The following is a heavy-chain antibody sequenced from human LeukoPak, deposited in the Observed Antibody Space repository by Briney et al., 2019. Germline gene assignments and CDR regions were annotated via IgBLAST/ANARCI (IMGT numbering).Heavy chain of an antibody. CDR1: GYSFGDYW. V-gene: IGHV5-51*06. Sequence: GESLKISCEASGYSFGDYWIGWVRQMPGKGLEWMGIIYPRDSDVRYSPSFQGQVTISADKSISTAYLQWSSLKVSDTAMYYCARACTVRDGYNFRYWGQGTLVTVSS. CDR2: IYPRDSDV. D-gene: IGHD5-24*01. CDR3: ARACTVRDGYNFRY. J-gene: IGHJ4*02.